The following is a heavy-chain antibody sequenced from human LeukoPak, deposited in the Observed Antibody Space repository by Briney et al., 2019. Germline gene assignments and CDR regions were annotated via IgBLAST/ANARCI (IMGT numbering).Heavy chain of an antibody. CDR1: GYSFSSGYY. J-gene: IGHJ5*02. CDR3: AGDKETTGNGRPNWFDP. V-gene: IGHV4-38-2*01. CDR2: IFQRGYS. Sequence: SETLSLTCAVSGYSFSSGYYWGWIRPPPGKGLQWIGSIFQRGYSYYNPSLKSRVTISVDTSRNQFSLKLSSVTAADTAVYYCAGDKETTGNGRPNWFDPWGQGTLVTVSS. D-gene: IGHD1-1*01.